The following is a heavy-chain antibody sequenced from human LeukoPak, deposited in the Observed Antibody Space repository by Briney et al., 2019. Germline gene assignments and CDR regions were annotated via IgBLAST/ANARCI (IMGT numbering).Heavy chain of an antibody. Sequence: KAGGSLRLSCAASGFSFMNAWMTWVRQAPGKGLEWVGRIKSNADGGTPDYAAPARGRFTISRDDSKNTLYLQMNSLKTEDTAVYYCTTFYHEYSPYWGRGTLVTVSS. CDR3: TTFYHEYSPY. CDR2: IKSNADGGTP. V-gene: IGHV3-15*01. CDR1: GFSFMNAW. J-gene: IGHJ4*02. D-gene: IGHD2/OR15-2a*01.